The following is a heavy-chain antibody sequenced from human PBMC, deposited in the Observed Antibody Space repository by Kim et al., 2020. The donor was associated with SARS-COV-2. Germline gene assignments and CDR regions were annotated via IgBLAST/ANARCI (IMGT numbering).Heavy chain of an antibody. Sequence: TYTHPSLKSRITISVDTSKNQFSLKLSSVTAADTAVYYCARDKVGGYFDYWGQGTLVTVSS. CDR3: ARDKVGGYFDY. D-gene: IGHD6-19*01. V-gene: IGHV4-31*02. J-gene: IGHJ4*02. CDR2: T.